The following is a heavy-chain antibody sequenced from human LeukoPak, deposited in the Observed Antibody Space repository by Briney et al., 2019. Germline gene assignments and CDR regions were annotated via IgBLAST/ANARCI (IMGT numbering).Heavy chain of an antibody. D-gene: IGHD3-22*01. CDR1: GGTFSSFA. CDR2: IIPLFGEP. Sequence: SVKVSCKASGGTFSSFAISWVRQAPGEGLEWMGGIIPLFGEPNYAQKFQGRVTITADESTSTAYMELSSLRSEDTAVYYCAREGAGDYYDSSGQIDYWGQGTLVTVSS. J-gene: IGHJ4*02. V-gene: IGHV1-69*13. CDR3: AREGAGDYYDSSGQIDY.